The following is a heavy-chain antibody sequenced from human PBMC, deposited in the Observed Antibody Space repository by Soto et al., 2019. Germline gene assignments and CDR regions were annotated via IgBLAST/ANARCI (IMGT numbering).Heavy chain of an antibody. Sequence: SETLSLTCTASGDSISSYYWSWIRQPAGKGLEWIGRIYTSGSTNYNPSLKSRVTMSVDTSKNQFSLKLSSVTAADTAVYYCARSLAYCGGDCYFDYWGQGTLVTVSS. D-gene: IGHD2-21*02. V-gene: IGHV4-4*07. CDR1: GDSISSYY. CDR3: ARSLAYCGGDCYFDY. J-gene: IGHJ4*02. CDR2: IYTSGST.